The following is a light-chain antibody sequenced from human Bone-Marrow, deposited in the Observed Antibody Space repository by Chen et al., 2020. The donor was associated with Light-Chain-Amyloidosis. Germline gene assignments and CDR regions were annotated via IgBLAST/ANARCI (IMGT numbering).Light chain of an antibody. CDR2: EVT. Sequence: QSALTQPASVSGSPGQSITISCTGTSSDVGGDNHVSWYQQHPDKATKLMIYEVTNRPSWVPDRCAGSKCDNTASLTISGLQTEDEADYFCSSYTITNTLVFGSGTRVTVL. J-gene: IGLJ1*01. CDR1: SSDVGGDNH. V-gene: IGLV2-14*01. CDR3: SSYTITNTLV.